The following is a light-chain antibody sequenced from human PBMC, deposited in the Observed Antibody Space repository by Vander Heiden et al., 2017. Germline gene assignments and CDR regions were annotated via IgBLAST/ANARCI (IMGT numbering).Light chain of an antibody. CDR3: QQYYSTPQT. V-gene: IGKV4-1*01. Sequence: DIVMTQSPDPLAASLGERATINCKSSQSVLYSSNNKNYLAWYQQKPGQPPKLLIYWASTRESGVPDRFSGSGSGTDFTLTISSPQAEDVAVYYCQQYYSTPQTFGQGTKLEIK. J-gene: IGKJ2*01. CDR2: WAS. CDR1: QSVLYSSNNKNY.